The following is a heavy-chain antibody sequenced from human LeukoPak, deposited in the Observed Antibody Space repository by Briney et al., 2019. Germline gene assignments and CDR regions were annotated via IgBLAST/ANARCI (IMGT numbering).Heavy chain of an antibody. CDR3: ARVRSAAAGPLDY. CDR2: IKHDGTEK. Sequence: GGSLRLSCVASGFSFDSYWMSWVRQAPGKGLEWVANIKHDGTEKYHVDSVKGRFTISRDNAKESLYLQMNSLRAEDTAVYYCARVRSAAAGPLDYWGLGTLVTVSS. D-gene: IGHD6-13*01. J-gene: IGHJ4*02. V-gene: IGHV3-7*01. CDR1: GFSFDSYW.